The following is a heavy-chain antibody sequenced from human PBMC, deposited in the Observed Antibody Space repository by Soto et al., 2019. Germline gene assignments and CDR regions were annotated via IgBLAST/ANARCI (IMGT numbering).Heavy chain of an antibody. D-gene: IGHD6-19*01. CDR1: GYAISIGFY. J-gene: IGHJ4*02. Sequence: SDILSLTCDVSGYAISIGFYWDWLRLSPGKGLEWIGCAYHTGSTYYNPSLKSRVAISVDTSKNQFSLKMTSVTATDTAVYYCARHKVAGGGRFEYWGQGIPVTVSS. V-gene: IGHV4-38-2*01. CDR2: AYHTGST. CDR3: ARHKVAGGGRFEY.